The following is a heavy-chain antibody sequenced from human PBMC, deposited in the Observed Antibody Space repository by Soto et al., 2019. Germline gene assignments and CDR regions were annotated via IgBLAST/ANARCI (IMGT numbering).Heavy chain of an antibody. CDR2: ISGSGDST. CDR3: AKERRSRWSFDY. J-gene: IGHJ4*02. Sequence: VSCISGSGDSTYYAASVQCRFTVSRDNCKTTLYLQMNSLRAEDTAVFYCAKERRSRWSFDYWGQRTQVTVTS. V-gene: IGHV3-23*01. D-gene: IGHD2-2*01.